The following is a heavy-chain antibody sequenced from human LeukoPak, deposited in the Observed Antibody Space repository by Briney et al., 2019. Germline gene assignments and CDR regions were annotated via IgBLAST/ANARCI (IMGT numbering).Heavy chain of an antibody. CDR3: ARNGGNSDFDY. CDR2: IYHSGAT. J-gene: IGHJ4*02. V-gene: IGHV4-4*02. CDR1: GGSISSSSSNC. Sequence: SETLSLTCAVSGGSISSSSSNCWAWVRQPPGKGLEWIGEIYHSGATNYNPSLKSRVTMLLDKSKNQFSLNLNSVTAADTAVYYCARNGGNSDFDYWGQGTLVTVSS. D-gene: IGHD4-23*01.